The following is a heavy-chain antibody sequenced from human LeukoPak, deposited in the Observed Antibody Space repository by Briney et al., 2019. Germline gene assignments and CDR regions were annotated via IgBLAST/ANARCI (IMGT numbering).Heavy chain of an antibody. J-gene: IGHJ6*03. CDR3: ARVDSSGFWGYYYYYMDV. V-gene: IGHV3-30*04. CDR2: ISYDGSNK. Sequence: GGSLRLSCAASGFTFSSYAMHWVRQAPGKGLEWVAVISYDGSNKYYADSVKGRFTISRDNSKNTLYLQMNSLRAEDTAVYYCARVDSSGFWGYYYYYMDVWGKGTTVTVSS. D-gene: IGHD6-19*01. CDR1: GFTFSSYA.